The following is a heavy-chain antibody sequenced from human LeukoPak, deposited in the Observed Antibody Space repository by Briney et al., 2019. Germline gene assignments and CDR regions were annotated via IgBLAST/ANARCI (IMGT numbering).Heavy chain of an antibody. CDR2: IYYSGST. CDR1: GGSISSSSYY. Sequence: PSETLSLTCTVSGGSISSSSYYWGWIRQPPGKGLEWIGSIYYSGSTYYNPSLKSRVTISVDTSKNQFSLKLSSVTAADTAVYYCARPGYNRDHDAFDIWGQGTMVTVSS. V-gene: IGHV4-39*01. J-gene: IGHJ3*02. D-gene: IGHD6-13*01. CDR3: ARPGYNRDHDAFDI.